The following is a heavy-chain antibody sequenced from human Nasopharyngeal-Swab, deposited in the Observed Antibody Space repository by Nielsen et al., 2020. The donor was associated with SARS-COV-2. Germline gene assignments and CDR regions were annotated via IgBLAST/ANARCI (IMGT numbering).Heavy chain of an antibody. CDR3: ARRGRCSGSSCDMDV. V-gene: IGHV1-46*02. CDR2: INPGSGGT. Sequence: ASVKVSCMASGYTFNNYYIHWVRQAPGQGLEWMGMINPGSGGTTYAQKFQGRVTMTRDTSTSTVFIDLSSLRSEDTAVYYCARRGRCSGSSCDMDVWGQGTTVTVSS. J-gene: IGHJ6*02. CDR1: GYTFNNYY. D-gene: IGHD2-2*01.